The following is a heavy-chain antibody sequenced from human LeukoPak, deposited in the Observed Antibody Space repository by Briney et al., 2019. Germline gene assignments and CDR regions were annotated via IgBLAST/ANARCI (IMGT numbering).Heavy chain of an antibody. CDR3: ARGLVVVPAAIAY. CDR2: ISSNGGST. CDR1: GFTFSSYA. D-gene: IGHD2-2*02. J-gene: IGHJ4*02. Sequence: GGSLRLSCAASGFTFSSYAMHWVRQAPGKGLERVSAISSNGGSTYYANSVKGRFTISRDNSKNTLYLQMGSLRAEDMAVYYCARGLVVVPAAIAYWGQGTLVTVSS. V-gene: IGHV3-64*01.